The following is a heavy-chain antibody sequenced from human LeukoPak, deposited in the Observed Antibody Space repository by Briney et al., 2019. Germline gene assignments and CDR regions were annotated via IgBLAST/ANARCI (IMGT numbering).Heavy chain of an antibody. J-gene: IGHJ6*03. CDR2: INTNTGNP. V-gene: IGHV7-4-1*02. CDR3: ARVLVLWFGELQAFYYYMDV. Sequence: ASVKVSCKASGYTFTSYAMNWVRQAPGQGLEWMGWINTNTGNPTYAQGFTGRFVFSLDTSVSTAYPQISSLKAEDTAVYYCARVLVLWFGELQAFYYYMDVWGKGTTVTVSS. CDR1: GYTFTSYA. D-gene: IGHD3-10*01.